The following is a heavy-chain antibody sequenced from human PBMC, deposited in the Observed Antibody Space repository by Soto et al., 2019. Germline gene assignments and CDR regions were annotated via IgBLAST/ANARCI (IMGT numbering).Heavy chain of an antibody. D-gene: IGHD2-21*01. Sequence: QVQLVESGGGVVQPGRSLRLSCVASGLTFSSYGMHWVRQAPGKGLEWVAVIWDDGSYKYYADSVKGRFTISRDNSKNTLYLQMNSLRAEDTAVYYCASVIPPSVVLGYWGQGTLVTVSS. V-gene: IGHV3-33*01. J-gene: IGHJ4*02. CDR3: ASVIPPSVVLGY. CDR2: IWDDGSYK. CDR1: GLTFSSYG.